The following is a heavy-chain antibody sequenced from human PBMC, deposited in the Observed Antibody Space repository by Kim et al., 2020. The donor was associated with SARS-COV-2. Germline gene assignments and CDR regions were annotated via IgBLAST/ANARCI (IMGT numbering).Heavy chain of an antibody. CDR2: ISSSGSTI. Sequence: GGSLRLSCAASGFTFSDYYMSWIRQAPGKGLEWVSYISSSGSTIYYADSVKGRFTISRDNAKNSLYLQMNSLRAEDTAVYYCARGLHFDWFPYYYYGMDVWGQGTTVTVSS. CDR3: ARGLHFDWFPYYYYGMDV. CDR1: GFTFSDYY. V-gene: IGHV3-11*01. J-gene: IGHJ6*02. D-gene: IGHD3-9*01.